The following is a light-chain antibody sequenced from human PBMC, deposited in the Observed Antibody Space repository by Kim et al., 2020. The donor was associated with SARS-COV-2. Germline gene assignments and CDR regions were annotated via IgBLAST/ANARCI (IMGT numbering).Light chain of an antibody. CDR3: QVWDSSSDHPV. Sequence: SYELTQPPSVSVAPGKTARLTCGGNNIGSKRVHWYQQKPGQAPVLVIYSGTDRPSGIPERFSGSNSGNTATLTISRVEAGDEADYSCQVWDSSSDHPVFGGGTQLTFL. V-gene: IGLV3-21*04. CDR1: NIGSKR. CDR2: SGT. J-gene: IGLJ3*02.